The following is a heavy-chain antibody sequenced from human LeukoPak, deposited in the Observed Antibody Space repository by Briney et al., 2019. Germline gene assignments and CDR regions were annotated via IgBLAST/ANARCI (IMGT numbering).Heavy chain of an antibody. Sequence: SETLSLTCTASGGSISSYYWSWIRQPPGKGLEWIGYIYYSGSTNYNPSLKSRVTISVDTSKNQFSLKLSSVTAADTAVYYCARERYYDSSGYYEAYFDYWGQGTLVTVSS. CDR1: GGSISSYY. CDR3: ARERYYDSSGYYEAYFDY. V-gene: IGHV4-59*01. J-gene: IGHJ4*02. D-gene: IGHD3-22*01. CDR2: IYYSGST.